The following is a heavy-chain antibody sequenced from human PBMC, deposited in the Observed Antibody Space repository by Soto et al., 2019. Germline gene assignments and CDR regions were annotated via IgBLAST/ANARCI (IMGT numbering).Heavy chain of an antibody. Sequence: SETLSLTCAVYGGSFSGYYWSWIRQPPGKGLEWIGEINHSGSTNYNPSLKSRVIISVDTSKDQFSLKVSSVTAADTAVYYCARTRGYCINGVCYRYWGQGTQVTVSS. CDR2: INHSGST. J-gene: IGHJ4*02. CDR3: ARTRGYCINGVCYRY. CDR1: GGSFSGYY. D-gene: IGHD2-8*01. V-gene: IGHV4-34*01.